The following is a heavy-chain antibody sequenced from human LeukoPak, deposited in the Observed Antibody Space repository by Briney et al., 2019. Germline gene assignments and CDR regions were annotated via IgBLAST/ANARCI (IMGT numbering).Heavy chain of an antibody. D-gene: IGHD1-26*01. V-gene: IGHV3-7*01. CDR1: GFTFSSYW. Sequence: GGSLRLSCAASGFTFSSYWMSWVRQAPGKGLEWVANIKQDGSEKYYADSVKGRFTISRDNSKNTLYLQMNSLRAGDTAVYYCARVVSELLIFDYWGQGTLVTVSS. J-gene: IGHJ4*02. CDR3: ARVVSELLIFDY. CDR2: IKQDGSEK.